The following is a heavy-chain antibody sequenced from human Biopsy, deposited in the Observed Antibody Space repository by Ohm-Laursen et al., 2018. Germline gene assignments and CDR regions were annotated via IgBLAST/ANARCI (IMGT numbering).Heavy chain of an antibody. J-gene: IGHJ6*02. CDR3: ARGSGYFKLDV. CDR1: GESSSGYF. CDR2: INQSGST. Sequence: SVTLSVTCAVNGESSSGYFWNWIRQPPGKGLEWIGEINQSGSTKYNPSLKRRATLSADSSNSQFSLRLTSVTAADTAIYYCARGSGYFKLDVWGQGTTVTVSS. D-gene: IGHD5-12*01. V-gene: IGHV4-34*01.